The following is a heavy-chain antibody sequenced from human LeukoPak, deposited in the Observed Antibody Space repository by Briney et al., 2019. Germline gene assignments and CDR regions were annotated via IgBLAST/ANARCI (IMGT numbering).Heavy chain of an antibody. V-gene: IGHV3-21*01. CDR3: ARDRGYFDN. Sequence: GGSLRLSCAASGFTFSIYSMNWVRHAPGKGLEWLSSITSSSNYISYADSVKGRFTISRDNAQNSLYLQMNSLRAEDTAMYYCARDRGYFDNWGQGTLVTVSS. J-gene: IGHJ4*02. CDR1: GFTFSIYS. CDR2: ITSSSNYI.